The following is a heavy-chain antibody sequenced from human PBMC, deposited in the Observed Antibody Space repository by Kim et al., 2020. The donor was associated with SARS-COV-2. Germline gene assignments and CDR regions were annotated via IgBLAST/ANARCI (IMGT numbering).Heavy chain of an antibody. V-gene: IGHV5-51*01. Sequence: GESLKISCKGSGYSFTNYWIGWVRQLPGKGLEWMGIIYPGDSDTRYSPSFQGQVTISADKSITTAYLQWGSLKASDTAIYYCASPYSGSYYETSDAFDIWGQGTMVTVSS. CDR1: GYSFTNYW. D-gene: IGHD1-26*01. CDR3: ASPYSGSYYETSDAFDI. CDR2: IYPGDSDT. J-gene: IGHJ3*02.